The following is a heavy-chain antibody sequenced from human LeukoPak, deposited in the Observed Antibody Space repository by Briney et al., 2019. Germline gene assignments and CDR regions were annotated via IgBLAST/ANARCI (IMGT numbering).Heavy chain of an antibody. CDR1: GFTFSSYA. V-gene: IGHV3-30*04. CDR2: ISYDGSNK. J-gene: IGHJ1*01. CDR3: ARDNKGSGWYGYLQH. Sequence: GRSLRLSCAASGFTFSSYAMHWVRQAPGKGLEWVAVISYDGSNKYYADSVKGRFTISRDNSKNTLYLQMNSLRAEDTAVYYCARDNKGSGWYGYLQHWGQGTLVTVSS. D-gene: IGHD6-19*01.